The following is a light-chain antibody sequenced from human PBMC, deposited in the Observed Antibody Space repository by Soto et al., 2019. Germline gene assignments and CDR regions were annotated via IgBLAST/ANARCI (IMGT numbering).Light chain of an antibody. CDR1: SSDVGSYKY. V-gene: IGLV2-14*02. CDR2: EGS. CDR3: CSFTSITTYV. J-gene: IGLJ1*01. Sequence: QSVLTQPASVSGSPGQSITISCTGTSSDVGSYKYVSWYQQYPGKAPKLMIYEGSKRPSGVSNRFSGSKSGNTASLTITGLQAEDEADYYCCSFTSITTYVFGTGTKVTVL.